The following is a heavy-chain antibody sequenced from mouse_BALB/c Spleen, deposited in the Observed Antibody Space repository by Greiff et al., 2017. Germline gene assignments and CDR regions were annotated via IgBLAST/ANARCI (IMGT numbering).Heavy chain of an antibody. CDR2: ISNGGGST. CDR3: ARQSDGYYVRAMDY. D-gene: IGHD2-3*01. CDR1: GFTFSSYT. Sequence: EVKLVESGGGLVQPGGSLKLSCAASGFTFSSYTMSWVRQTPEKRLEWVAYISNGGGSTYYPDTVKGRFTISRDNAKNTLYLQMSSLKSEDTAMYYCARQSDGYYVRAMDYWGQGTSVTVSS. J-gene: IGHJ4*01. V-gene: IGHV5-12-2*01.